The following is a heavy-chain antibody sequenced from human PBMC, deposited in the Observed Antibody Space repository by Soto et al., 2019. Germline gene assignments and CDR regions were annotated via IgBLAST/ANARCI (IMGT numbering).Heavy chain of an antibody. CDR3: ARQGITGTIFRSGQVLENGFDP. D-gene: IGHD1-7*01. CDR1: GYSFTSYW. Sequence: GESLKISCKGSGYSFTSYWIGWVRQMHGKGLEWMGIIYPGDSDTRYSPSFQGQVTISADKSISTAYLQWSSLKASDTAIYYCARQGITGTIFRSGQVLENGFDPWGQGTLVTVSS. CDR2: IYPGDSDT. V-gene: IGHV5-51*01. J-gene: IGHJ5*02.